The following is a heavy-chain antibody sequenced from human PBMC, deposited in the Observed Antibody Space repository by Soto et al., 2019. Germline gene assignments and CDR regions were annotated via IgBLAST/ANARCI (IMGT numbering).Heavy chain of an antibody. Sequence: QVQLDESGPGLVKPSETLSLTCTVSGGSISSYYWTWIRQPPGKGLEWLGYISDSGNTNYNPSLKSRDAMSIDTSKRQRSLNLWSLTAADTAVYYCVRGNSGWSPYRSRLFHFYYMDVWGKGTTVTVSS. J-gene: IGHJ6*03. CDR2: ISDSGNT. D-gene: IGHD6-19*01. CDR1: GGSISSYY. V-gene: IGHV4-59*08. CDR3: VRGNSGWSPYRSRLFHFYYMDV.